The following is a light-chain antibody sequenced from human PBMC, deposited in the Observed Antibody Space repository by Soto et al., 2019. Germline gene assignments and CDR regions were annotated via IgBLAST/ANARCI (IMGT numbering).Light chain of an antibody. CDR1: ISDVGGYNY. Sequence: QSALTQPPSASGSPGQSVTISCTGTISDVGGYNYVAWYQQHPGKAPKLMIYEVNKRPSGVPDRFSGSKSGSTASLTVSGLQAEDEADYYCSSYAGSSTYVVGTGTKLTVL. J-gene: IGLJ1*01. CDR2: EVN. CDR3: SSYAGSSTYV. V-gene: IGLV2-8*01.